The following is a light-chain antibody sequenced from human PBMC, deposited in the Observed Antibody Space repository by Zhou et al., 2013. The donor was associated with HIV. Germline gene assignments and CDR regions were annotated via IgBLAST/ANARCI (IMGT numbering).Light chain of an antibody. CDR2: GAS. V-gene: IGKV3-15*01. CDR3: QQYDTWPS. J-gene: IGKJ2*01. Sequence: VLTQSPATLCLSPGERATLSCRASQSVSSNLAWYQQKPGQAPRLLIYGASTRATGIPARFSGSGSGREFTLTISSLQSEDVASYYCQQYDTWPSFGQGTKLQIK. CDR1: QSVSSN.